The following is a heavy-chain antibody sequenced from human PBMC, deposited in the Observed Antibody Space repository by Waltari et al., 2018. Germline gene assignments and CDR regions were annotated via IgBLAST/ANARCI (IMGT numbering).Heavy chain of an antibody. CDR1: G. Sequence: GWSWVSQFPGKGLEWIAEIHDSGRTHYNPSFESRLSMSVDRSKNQFSLNLNSVTAADTAVYYCAGDRAIGLFFDYWGQGTLVTVSS. D-gene: IGHD2-2*01. J-gene: IGHJ4*02. CDR3: AGDRAIGLFFDY. V-gene: IGHV4-4*02. CDR2: IHDSGRT.